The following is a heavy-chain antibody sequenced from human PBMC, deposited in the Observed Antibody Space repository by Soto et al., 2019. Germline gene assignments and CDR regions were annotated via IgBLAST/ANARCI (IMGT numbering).Heavy chain of an antibody. CDR3: ARVDGYYFPVWWFDP. J-gene: IGHJ5*02. CDR2: IYYSGST. V-gene: IGHV4-61*01. Sequence: LSLPFTVSGGSGSSGSYYWSWIRQPPGKGLEWIGYIYYSGSTNYNPSLKSRVTISVDTSKNQFSLKLSSVTAADTAVYYCARVDGYYFPVWWFDPWGQGTLVTVSS. CDR1: GGSGSSGSYY. D-gene: IGHD3-22*01.